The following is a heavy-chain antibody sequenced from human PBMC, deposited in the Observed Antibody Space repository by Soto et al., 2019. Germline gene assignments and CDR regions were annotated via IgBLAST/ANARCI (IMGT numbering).Heavy chain of an antibody. Sequence: VRLSCAASGFTFSSSWMHWVRQAPGKGLVWVSHINSDGTDTNYADSVKGRFTISRDNAKNTVYLQMNSLRAEDTAVYYCARDWSYALNYWGQGSLVTVSS. V-gene: IGHV3-74*01. D-gene: IGHD3-16*01. CDR2: INSDGTDT. J-gene: IGHJ4*02. CDR1: GFTFSSSW. CDR3: ARDWSYALNY.